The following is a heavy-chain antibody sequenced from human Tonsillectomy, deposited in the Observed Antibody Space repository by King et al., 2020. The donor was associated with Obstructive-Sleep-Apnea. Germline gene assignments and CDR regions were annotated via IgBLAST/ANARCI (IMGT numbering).Heavy chain of an antibody. CDR3: ARVREPGNYYDSSGYYLRVAPLAF. Sequence: QLVQSGGVLVQPGGSLRLSCAASGFTFSSYNMNWVRQAPGKGLEWVSYLNYNTMTMYVADSVKGRFTLFRDNYQNSLYLQMNSLRAEDTAVYYCARVREPGNYYDSSGYYLRVAPLAFWGQGSLVIVSS. J-gene: IGHJ4*02. D-gene: IGHD3-22*01. CDR1: GFTFSSYN. V-gene: IGHV3-48*04. CDR2: LNYNTMTM.